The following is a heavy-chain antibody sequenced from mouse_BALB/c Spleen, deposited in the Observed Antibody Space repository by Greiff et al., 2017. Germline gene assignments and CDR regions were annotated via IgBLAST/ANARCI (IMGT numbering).Heavy chain of an antibody. CDR3: ARPRGGGYYHYAMDY. CDR1: GFSLTSYG. J-gene: IGHJ4*01. D-gene: IGHD2-3*01. CDR2: IWSGGST. Sequence: QVQLKESGPGLVQPSQSLSISCTASGFSLTSYGVPWVRQSPGKGLEWLGVIWSGGSTDYNAAFISRLSISKDNSKSQAFFKMNSLQANDTAMYYCARPRGGGYYHYAMDYWGQGTSVTVSS. V-gene: IGHV2-2*02.